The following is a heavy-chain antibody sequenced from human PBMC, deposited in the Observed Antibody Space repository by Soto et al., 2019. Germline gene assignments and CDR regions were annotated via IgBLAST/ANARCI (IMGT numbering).Heavy chain of an antibody. D-gene: IGHD6-19*01. CDR2: IIPIFGTA. V-gene: IGHV1-69*01. CDR3: AKLRYSSPMDYYYGMAV. J-gene: IGHJ6*02. Sequence: QAQLEQSGGEVKKPGSSVKVSCKASRVAFSKFIVTWVRQAPGLGLEWVGGIIPIFGTANYAQKFQGRVTITAAESTSTSYMEVNNLRSEDTAVYYCAKLRYSSPMDYYYGMAVSGQGTTVTVSS. CDR1: RVAFSKFI.